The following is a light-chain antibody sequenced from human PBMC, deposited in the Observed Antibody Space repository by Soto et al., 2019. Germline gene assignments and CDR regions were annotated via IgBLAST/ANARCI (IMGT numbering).Light chain of an antibody. Sequence: QSALTQPASVSGSPGQSITISCTGTSSDVGGHNYVSWHQHHPGKAPKLIIFEVTHRPSGVSNRFSGYKSGNTASLTISGLQADDEADYYFSSYLASGLYVCGTGTKLTVL. J-gene: IGLJ1*01. CDR1: SSDVGGHNY. V-gene: IGLV2-14*01. CDR2: EVT. CDR3: SSYLASGLYV.